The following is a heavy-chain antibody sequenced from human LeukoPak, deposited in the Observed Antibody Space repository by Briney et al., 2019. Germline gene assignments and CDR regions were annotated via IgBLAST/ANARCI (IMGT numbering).Heavy chain of an antibody. V-gene: IGHV1-69*04. CDR2: IIPILGIA. Sequence: SVKVSCKASGGTFSSYAISWVRQAPGRGLEWMGRIIPILGIANYAQKFQGRVTITADKSTSTAYMELSSLRSEDTAVYYCARVCSSTSSYGSDYWGQGTLVTVSS. CDR1: GGTFSSYA. J-gene: IGHJ4*02. D-gene: IGHD2-2*01. CDR3: ARVCSSTSSYGSDY.